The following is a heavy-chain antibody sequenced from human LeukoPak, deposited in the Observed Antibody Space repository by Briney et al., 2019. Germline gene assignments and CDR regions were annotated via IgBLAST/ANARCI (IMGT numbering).Heavy chain of an antibody. CDR2: ISTSGTT. CDR1: GGSVTTHY. Sequence: SETLSLTCTVSGGSVTTHYWSWIRQSAGKGLEWIGHISTSGTTTYNPSLKSRVTMSVDTSKNQFSLKLTSVTAADTAAYYCAREATVVGATIIWGQGTLVTVSS. J-gene: IGHJ4*02. CDR3: AREATVVGATII. D-gene: IGHD1-26*01. V-gene: IGHV4-4*07.